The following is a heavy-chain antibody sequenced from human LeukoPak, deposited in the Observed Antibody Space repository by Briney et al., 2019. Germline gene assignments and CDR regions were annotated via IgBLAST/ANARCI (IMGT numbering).Heavy chain of an antibody. V-gene: IGHV1-2*02. J-gene: IGHJ4*02. Sequence: ASEKVSCKASGYTFTGYYMHWVRQAPGQGLEWMGWINPNSGGTNYAQKFQGRVTMTRDTSISTAYMELSRLRSDDTAVYYCASARTYSSGWYGQGFGFDVDYWGQGTLVTVSS. CDR2: INPNSGGT. D-gene: IGHD6-19*01. CDR1: GYTFTGYY. CDR3: ASARTYSSGWYGQGFGFDVDY.